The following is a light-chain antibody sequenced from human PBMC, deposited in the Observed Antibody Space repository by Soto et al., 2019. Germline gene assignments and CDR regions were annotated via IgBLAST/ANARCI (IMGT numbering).Light chain of an antibody. CDR3: QQYNSYSWT. Sequence: DIQMTQSPSTLSASVGDRVTINCRASQSVSSWLAWYQQKPGKAPKLLISKASSLESGVPSRFSGSGSGTEFTLTISSLQPDDFATYYCQQYNSYSWTFGQGTKVDIK. V-gene: IGKV1-5*03. J-gene: IGKJ1*01. CDR1: QSVSSW. CDR2: KAS.